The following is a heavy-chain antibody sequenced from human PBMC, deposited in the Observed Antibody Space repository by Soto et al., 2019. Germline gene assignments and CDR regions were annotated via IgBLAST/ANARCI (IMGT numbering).Heavy chain of an antibody. J-gene: IGHJ3*01. Sequence: QVQLVQSGAEVKKPGSSVKVSCKASGGTFSSYAISWVRQAPGQGLEWMGGIIPIFGTANYAQKFQGRVTISAAESTSTAYMEVRSLRSEDTAVYYCASNYCWGDCPHDAFDVWGQGTRVTVSS. CDR3: ASNYCWGDCPHDAFDV. D-gene: IGHD2-21*02. CDR1: GGTFSSYA. CDR2: IIPIFGTA. V-gene: IGHV1-69*01.